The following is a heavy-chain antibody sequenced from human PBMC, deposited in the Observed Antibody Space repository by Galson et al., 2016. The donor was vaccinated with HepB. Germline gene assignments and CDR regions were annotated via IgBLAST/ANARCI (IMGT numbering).Heavy chain of an antibody. CDR3: ARDRHCGASSCYLGMDA. D-gene: IGHD2-2*01. CDR1: GFTFSDYY. V-gene: IGHV3-11*05. Sequence: SLRLSCAASGFTFSDYYMSWIRQAPGKGLEWVSYISNSAYFTKYADSVKGRFTISRDNAKDSLYLQMDSLRVEDTAVYYCARDRHCGASSCYLGMDAWGQGTTVAVSS. J-gene: IGHJ6*02. CDR2: ISNSAYFT.